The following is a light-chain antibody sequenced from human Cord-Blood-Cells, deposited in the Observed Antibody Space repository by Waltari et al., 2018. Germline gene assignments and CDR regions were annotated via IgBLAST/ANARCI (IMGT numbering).Light chain of an antibody. CDR1: SSNIGSNT. Sequence: QSALTQPPSASGTPGQRVTISCSGSSSNIGSNTVNWYQQLPGTAPKLLIYSNNKRPSRVPARSAGSKSATSASLAISGLQSEDDADYYCAAWDDSLNGWVFGGGTKLTVL. V-gene: IGLV1-44*01. CDR2: SNN. J-gene: IGLJ3*02. CDR3: AAWDDSLNGWV.